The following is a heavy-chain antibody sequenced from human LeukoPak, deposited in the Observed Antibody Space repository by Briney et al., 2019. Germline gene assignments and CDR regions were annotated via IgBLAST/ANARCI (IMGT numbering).Heavy chain of an antibody. CDR2: IYYSGST. J-gene: IGHJ4*02. CDR1: GGSISSGGYY. V-gene: IGHV4-31*03. CDR3: ARFSTTLYGDYGFDY. Sequence: SQTLSLTCTVSGGSISSGGYYWSWIRQHPGKGLEWIGYIYYSGSTYYNPSLKSRVTISVDTSKNQFSLKLSSVTAADTAVYYCARFSTTLYGDYGFDYWGQGTLVTVSS. D-gene: IGHD4-17*01.